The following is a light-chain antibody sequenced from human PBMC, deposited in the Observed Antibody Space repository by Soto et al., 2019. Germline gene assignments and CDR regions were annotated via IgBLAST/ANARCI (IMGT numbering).Light chain of an antibody. CDR1: SSNIGAGYD. Sequence: QAVVTQPPSVSGAPGQRVTISCTGSSSNIGAGYDVHWYQQLPGTAPKLLIYGTSNRPSGVPDRFSGSKSGTSASLAITGLQAEDEADYYCQSYDSSLSGYVVFGGGTKLTVL. CDR3: QSYDSSLSGYVV. CDR2: GTS. V-gene: IGLV1-40*01. J-gene: IGLJ2*01.